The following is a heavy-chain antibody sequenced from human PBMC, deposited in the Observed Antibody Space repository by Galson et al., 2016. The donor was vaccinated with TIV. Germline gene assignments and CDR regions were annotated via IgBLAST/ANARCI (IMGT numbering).Heavy chain of an antibody. J-gene: IGHJ4*02. CDR1: GGSVSGYY. CDR2: INHFRSS. D-gene: IGHD2-21*01. Sequence: SETLSLTCGVYGGSVSGYYWGWFRQPPGKGLEWIGEINHFRSSNYNPSLKSRLTISIDTPKKQFSLRLRSVTAEDTAVYYCARLAPCGGDCYFFDDWGQGTLVTVSS. CDR3: ARLAPCGGDCYFFDD. V-gene: IGHV4-34*01.